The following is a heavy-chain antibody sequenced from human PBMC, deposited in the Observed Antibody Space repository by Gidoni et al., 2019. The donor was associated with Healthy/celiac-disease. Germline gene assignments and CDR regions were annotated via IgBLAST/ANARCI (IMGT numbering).Heavy chain of an antibody. Sequence: QVQLQEPRPGLVKPSGPLSLTCAVSGDSISSSNWGSWVRQPPGKGLEWIGESYHSGSTNSNPSLKSRVTISVDKSKNQFALKLSAVTAADTAVYYCASTMVHGAFDIWGQGTMVTVSS. D-gene: IGHD3-10*01. V-gene: IGHV4-4*02. CDR3: ASTMVHGAFDI. CDR2: SYHSGST. CDR1: GDSISSSNW. J-gene: IGHJ3*02.